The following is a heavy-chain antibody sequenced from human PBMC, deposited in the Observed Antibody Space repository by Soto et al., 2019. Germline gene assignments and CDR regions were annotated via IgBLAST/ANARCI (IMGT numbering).Heavy chain of an antibody. CDR2: ISGRGDSK. V-gene: IGHV3-23*01. J-gene: IGHJ4*02. D-gene: IGHD3-9*01. CDR1: GFIFNNYA. Sequence: EVQVLESGGGLVQPGGSLRLSCAASGFIFNNYAMSWVRQAPGKGLEWVSAISGRGDSKYYADSVRGRSTISRDNSNNTLYLQMNSLTAEDTALYYWAKDKGNFYWYFDQWGQGALVTVSS. CDR3: AKDKGNFYWYFDQ.